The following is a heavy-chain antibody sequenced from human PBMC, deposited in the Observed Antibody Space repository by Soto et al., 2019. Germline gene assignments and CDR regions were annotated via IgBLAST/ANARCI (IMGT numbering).Heavy chain of an antibody. V-gene: IGHV5-51*01. CDR3: ASFYLYGLDN. Sequence: PGGFLKISCKGSGYTFATHWIAWVRQRPGKGLEWIGIIYPGASDTNYTTYFQDQLTISANKYFSTAYFQWSSLKASDTAFYFCASFYLYGLDNWGQGTTVTVSS. CDR1: GYTFATHW. CDR2: IYPGASDT. J-gene: IGHJ6*02.